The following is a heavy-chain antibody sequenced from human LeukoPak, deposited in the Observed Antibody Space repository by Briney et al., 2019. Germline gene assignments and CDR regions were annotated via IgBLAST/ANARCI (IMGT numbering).Heavy chain of an antibody. CDR3: TRFGVGATQHY. CDR2: IRSIAKNYAT. J-gene: IGHJ4*02. CDR1: GFTFSGPA. D-gene: IGHD1-26*01. Sequence: PGGSLRLSCAASGFTFSGPAMDWVRQASGKGLEWVGRIRSIAKNYATTYAASVKGRFTISRDDSKNTAYLRMNSLKTEDTAVYYCTRFGVGATQHYWGQGTLVTVSS. V-gene: IGHV3-73*01.